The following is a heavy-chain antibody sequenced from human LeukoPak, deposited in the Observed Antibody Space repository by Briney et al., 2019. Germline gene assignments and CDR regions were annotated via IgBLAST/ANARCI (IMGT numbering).Heavy chain of an antibody. D-gene: IGHD3-22*01. CDR3: ARETYYYDSSGYDAFDI. J-gene: IGHJ3*02. V-gene: IGHV4-59*01. CDR1: GGSISSYY. Sequence: PSETLSLTCTVSGGSISSYYWSWIRQPPGKGLEWIGYIYYSGSTNYNPSLKSRVTISVDTSKNQFSLKLSSVTAADTAVYYCARETYYYDSSGYDAFDIWGQGTMVIVSS. CDR2: IYYSGST.